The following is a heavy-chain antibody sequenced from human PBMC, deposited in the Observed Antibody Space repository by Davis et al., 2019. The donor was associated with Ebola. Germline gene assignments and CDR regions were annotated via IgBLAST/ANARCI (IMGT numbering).Heavy chain of an antibody. V-gene: IGHV1-18*01. CDR2: ISAYNGNT. CDR1: GYTFTSYG. J-gene: IGHJ4*02. CDR3: ARDLSPLRFLEWLKGGYDY. Sequence: ASVTVSCKASGYTFTSYGISWVRQAPGQGLEWMGWISAYNGNTNYAQKLQGRVTMTTDTSTSTAYMELRSLRSDDTAVYYCARDLSPLRFLEWLKGGYDYWGQGTLVTVSS. D-gene: IGHD3-3*01.